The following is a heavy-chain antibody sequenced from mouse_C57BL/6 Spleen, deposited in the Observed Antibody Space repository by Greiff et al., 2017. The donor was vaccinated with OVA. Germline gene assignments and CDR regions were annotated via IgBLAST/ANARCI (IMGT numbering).Heavy chain of an antibody. V-gene: IGHV5-17*01. CDR1: GFTFSDYG. Sequence: EVQLVESGGGLVKPGGSLKLSCAASGFTFSDYGMHWVRQAPEKGLEWVAYISSGSSTIYYADTVKGRFTISRDNATNTLFLQMTSLRSEDTAMYYCARRAGSRPPFDYWGQGTTLTVSS. J-gene: IGHJ2*01. CDR2: ISSGSSTI. D-gene: IGHD1-1*01. CDR3: ARRAGSRPPFDY.